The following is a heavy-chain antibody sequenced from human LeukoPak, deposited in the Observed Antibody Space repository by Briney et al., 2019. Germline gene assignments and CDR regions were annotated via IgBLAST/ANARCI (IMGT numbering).Heavy chain of an antibody. D-gene: IGHD2-15*01. CDR1: GYTFTSYA. CDR3: ARDPCSGGSCYIHPFDY. CDR2: INAGNANT. J-gene: IGHJ4*02. Sequence: ASVKVSCKASGYTFTSYAMHWVRQAPGQRLEWMGWINAGNANTKYSQKFQGRVTITRDTSANTAYMELSSLRSEDTAVYYCARDPCSGGSCYIHPFDYWGQGTLVTVFS. V-gene: IGHV1-3*01.